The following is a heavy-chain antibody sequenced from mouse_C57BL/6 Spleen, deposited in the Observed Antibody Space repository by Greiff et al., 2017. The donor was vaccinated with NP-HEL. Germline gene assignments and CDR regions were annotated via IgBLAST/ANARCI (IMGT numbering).Heavy chain of an antibody. V-gene: IGHV2-2*01. J-gene: IGHJ3*01. CDR2: IWSGGST. CDR3: ARTGYSNYEFAY. D-gene: IGHD2-5*01. CDR1: GFSLTSYG. Sequence: QVQLQQSGPGLVQPSQSLSITCTVSGFSLTSYGVHWVRQSPGKGLEWLGVIWSGGSTDYNAAFISRLSISKDNSKSQVFFKMNSLQADDTAIYYCARTGYSNYEFAYWGQGTLVTVSA.